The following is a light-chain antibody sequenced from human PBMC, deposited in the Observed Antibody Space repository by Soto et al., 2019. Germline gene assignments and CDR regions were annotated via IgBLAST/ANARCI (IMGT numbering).Light chain of an antibody. V-gene: IGLV2-14*01. CDR3: SSHTSGSTRV. CDR1: FSDVVGYDY. Sequence: QSALTQPASVSGSPGQSIAISCTGTFSDVVGYDYVSGYQQHPDKAPKLMIYGVTKRPSGVSKRFSGSKSGNTASLTISGLQPEDEADYYCSSHTSGSTRVFGSGTKLTVL. J-gene: IGLJ1*01. CDR2: GVT.